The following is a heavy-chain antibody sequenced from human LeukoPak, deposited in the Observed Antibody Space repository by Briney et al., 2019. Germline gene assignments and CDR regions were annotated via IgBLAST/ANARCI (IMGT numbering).Heavy chain of an antibody. CDR1: GFNFGIYS. D-gene: IGHD3-16*01. CDR3: VREKGGFGFVL. CDR2: VSAGSTGI. Sequence: GGSLRLSCAGSGFNFGIYSMDWVRQAPGKGLEWVAYVSAGSTGIFYAASVKGRFSISRDNAQKSLYLQMNSLRAEDTAIYYCVREKGGFGFVLRGRGTLVTVSS. V-gene: IGHV3-48*04. J-gene: IGHJ4*02.